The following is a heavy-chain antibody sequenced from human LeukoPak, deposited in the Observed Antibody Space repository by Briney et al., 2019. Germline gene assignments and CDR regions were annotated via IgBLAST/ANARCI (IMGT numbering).Heavy chain of an antibody. D-gene: IGHD3-10*01. CDR2: ISISGGKV. Sequence: KTGGSRGPSFAAPGLTFISYEMNGVGQAPGKGLEWVSYISISGGKVYYADSVKGRFTISRDNAKNSLYLQMNSLRAEDTAVYCCGRELWPGIGYWGQGTLVTVSS. CDR1: GLTFISYE. CDR3: GRELWPGIGY. V-gene: IGHV3-48*03. J-gene: IGHJ4*02.